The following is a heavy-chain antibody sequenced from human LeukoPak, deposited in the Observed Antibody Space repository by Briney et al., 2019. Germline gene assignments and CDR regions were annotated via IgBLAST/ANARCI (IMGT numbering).Heavy chain of an antibody. CDR1: GFIVSSKY. CDR3: ARALTTLTYEGY. Sequence: GGSLRLSCAVSGFIVSSKYMSWVRQAPGKGLEWVSSISGSNSYIFYADSVKGRFTVSRDNAKDSLYLQMNSLRAEDTAVYYCARALTTLTYEGYWGQGTLVTVSS. CDR2: ISGSNSYI. J-gene: IGHJ4*02. D-gene: IGHD1-1*01. V-gene: IGHV3-21*01.